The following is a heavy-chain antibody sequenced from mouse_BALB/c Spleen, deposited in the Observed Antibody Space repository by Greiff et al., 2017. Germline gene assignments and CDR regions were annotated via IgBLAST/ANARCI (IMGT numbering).Heavy chain of an antibody. Sequence: EVQLVESGGDLVKPGGSLKLSCAASGFTFSSYGMSWVRQTPDKRLEWVATISSGGSYTYYPDSVKGRFTISRDNAKNTLYLQMSSLKSEDTAMYYCARHDYGSSYYAIDYWGQGTSVTVSS. CDR1: GFTFSSYG. CDR2: ISSGGSYT. V-gene: IGHV5-6*01. D-gene: IGHD1-1*01. CDR3: ARHDYGSSYYAIDY. J-gene: IGHJ4*01.